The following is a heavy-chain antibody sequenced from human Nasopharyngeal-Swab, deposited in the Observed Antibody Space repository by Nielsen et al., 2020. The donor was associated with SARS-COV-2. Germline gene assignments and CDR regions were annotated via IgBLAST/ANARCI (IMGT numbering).Heavy chain of an antibody. D-gene: IGHD3-16*01. CDR3: GRDLGGRLST. CDR1: GFTFSIYE. V-gene: IGHV3-74*01. CDR2: INEDGSIT. Sequence: GESLKISCVASGFTFSIYEMNWVRQVPGKGLVWVSRINEDGSITNYADSVEGRFTISRDNAKNTLFLHMNSLGAEDTAVYYCGRDLGGRLSTWGQGTLVTASS. J-gene: IGHJ5*02.